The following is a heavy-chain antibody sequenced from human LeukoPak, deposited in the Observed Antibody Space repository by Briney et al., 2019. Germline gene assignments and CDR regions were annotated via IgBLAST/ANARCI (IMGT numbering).Heavy chain of an antibody. CDR1: GFTFRNYA. Sequence: GGSLRLSCAASGFTFRNYAMTWVRQAPGKGLEWVSGISGSGSSTNYADSVKGRFTISRDNSKNTLFLQMNSLRAEDTAEYYCAKVRQQLVVDAFDIWGQGTVVIVSS. D-gene: IGHD6-13*01. J-gene: IGHJ3*02. V-gene: IGHV3-23*01. CDR2: ISGSGSST. CDR3: AKVRQQLVVDAFDI.